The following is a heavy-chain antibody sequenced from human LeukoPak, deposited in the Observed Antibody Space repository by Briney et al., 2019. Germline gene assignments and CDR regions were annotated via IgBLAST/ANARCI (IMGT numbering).Heavy chain of an antibody. V-gene: IGHV3-21*01. CDR3: ATNLFCASASCL. D-gene: IGHD2-2*01. CDR1: GFTFSDYT. J-gene: IGHJ4*02. CDR2: IGTAGNYI. Sequence: PAGSLRLSCAASGFTFSDYTMNWVRQAPGKGLEWLSSIGTAGNYIFYADSVQGRFTISRDNANDSLYLEMKSLRVEDTATYYCATNLFCASASCLWGQGTLVTVSS.